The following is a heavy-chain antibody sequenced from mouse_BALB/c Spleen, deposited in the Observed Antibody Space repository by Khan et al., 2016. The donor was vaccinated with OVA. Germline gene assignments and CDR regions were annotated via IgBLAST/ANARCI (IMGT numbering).Heavy chain of an antibody. CDR2: ISSGSSTI. D-gene: IGHD2-3*01. CDR3: ARSGGYFRLYFDV. CDR1: GFTFSSFG. J-gene: IGHJ1*01. Sequence: DVHLVESGGGLVQPGGSRKLSCAASGFTFSSFGMHWVRQAPKKGLEWVAYISSGSSTIYYVDTVKGRFTISRDSPKNTLFMQMTSLRSEDTAMYYCARSGGYFRLYFDVWGAGTPVTVSA. V-gene: IGHV5-17*02.